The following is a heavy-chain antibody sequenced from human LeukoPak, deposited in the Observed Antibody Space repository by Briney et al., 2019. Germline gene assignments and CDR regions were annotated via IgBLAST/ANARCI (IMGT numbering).Heavy chain of an antibody. Sequence: PSETLSLTCTVSGASISSSSDYWGWFRRPPGKGLEWIGSIIYSGRTYHNPSLKSRLTMSVDTSESQFSLRLSSVTAADTAVYYCARDIYSNDELSYFDYWGQGTLVTVSS. CDR2: IIYSGRT. CDR1: GASISSSSDY. CDR3: ARDIYSNDELSYFDY. J-gene: IGHJ4*02. D-gene: IGHD4-11*01. V-gene: IGHV4-39*02.